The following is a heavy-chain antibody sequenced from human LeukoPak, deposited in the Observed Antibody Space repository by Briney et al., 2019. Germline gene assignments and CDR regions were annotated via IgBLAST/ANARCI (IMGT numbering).Heavy chain of an antibody. CDR1: GDSFSSNSAA. CDR3: ARVGREMATITDYGMDV. D-gene: IGHD5-24*01. CDR2: TYYRSKWYN. V-gene: IGHV6-1*01. J-gene: IGHJ6*02. Sequence: SQTLSLTCAISGDSFSSNSAAWNWIRQSPSRGLEWLGRTYYRSKWYNDYAVSVKSRITINPDTSKNQFSLQLNSVTPEDTAVYYCARVGREMATITDYGMDVWGQGTTVTVSS.